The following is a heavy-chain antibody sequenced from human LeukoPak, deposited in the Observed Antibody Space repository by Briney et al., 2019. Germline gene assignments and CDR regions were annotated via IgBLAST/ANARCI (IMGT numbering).Heavy chain of an antibody. CDR1: GFTVSSNY. CDR3: ARDDVSSPYVY. Sequence: PAGSLRLACAASGFTVSSNYMSWIRQAPGKGLEWVSVIYSGGGTYYAGSVKGRSTISRDNSKNTLYLQMNSRRAEDTAVYYCARDDVSSPYVYWGQGPLVTVSS. J-gene: IGHJ4*02. CDR2: IYSGGGT. D-gene: IGHD6-6*01. V-gene: IGHV3-66*02.